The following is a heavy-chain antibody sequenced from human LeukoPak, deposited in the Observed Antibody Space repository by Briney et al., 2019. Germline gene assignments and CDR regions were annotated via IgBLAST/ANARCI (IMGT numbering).Heavy chain of an antibody. Sequence: GGSLRLSCAASGFSFSSHWMSWIRQAPGKGLEWVASIKKDGSAADYVDSLRGRFTISGDNAKSSLVLQINSLRAEDTAVYYCAKTSNYFDNWGQGTLVTVSA. CDR2: IKKDGSAA. V-gene: IGHV3-7*01. CDR1: GFSFSSHW. J-gene: IGHJ4*02. CDR3: AKTSNYFDN.